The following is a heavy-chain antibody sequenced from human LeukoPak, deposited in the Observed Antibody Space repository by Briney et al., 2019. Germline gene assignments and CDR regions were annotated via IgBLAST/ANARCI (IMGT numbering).Heavy chain of an antibody. Sequence: GGSLRLSCAASGFTFDDYAMHWVRQAPGKGLEWVSLISGDGGRTYYADSVKGRFTISRDNSKNSLFLQMNSLRAEDTAMYCCARDCSSTSCYGYYYYGMDVWGQGTTVTVSS. D-gene: IGHD2-2*01. J-gene: IGHJ6*02. CDR2: ISGDGGRT. CDR3: ARDCSSTSCYGYYYYGMDV. V-gene: IGHV3-43*02. CDR1: GFTFDDYA.